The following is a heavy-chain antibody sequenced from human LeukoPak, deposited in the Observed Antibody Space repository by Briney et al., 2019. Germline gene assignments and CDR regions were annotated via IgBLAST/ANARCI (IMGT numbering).Heavy chain of an antibody. CDR2: IYYSGST. J-gene: IGHJ4*02. CDR1: GGSISSYY. D-gene: IGHD2-2*01. V-gene: IGHV4-59*08. Sequence: PSETLSLTCTVSGGSISSYYWSWIRQPPGKGLEWIGYIYYSGSTNYNPSLKSRVTISVDTSKNQFSLKLSSVTAADTAVYYCARLSVGYCSSTSYYFTSFSGLNPVFDYWGQGTLVTVSS. CDR3: ARLSVGYCSSTSYYFTSFSGLNPVFDY.